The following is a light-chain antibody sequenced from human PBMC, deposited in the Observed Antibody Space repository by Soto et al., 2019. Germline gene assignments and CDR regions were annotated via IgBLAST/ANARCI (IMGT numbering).Light chain of an antibody. J-gene: IGKJ4*01. V-gene: IGKV1-27*01. CDR3: QNYYSAPLP. CDR1: QGISTH. Sequence: DLRMTQSPSSLSASVGDRVTITCRASQGISTHLAWYQQKAGKVPSLLIYSASTLHSGVPSRFNGSGSGIDFTLTISTVRPEDVATYYCQNYYSAPLPFSGGTKVEIK. CDR2: SAS.